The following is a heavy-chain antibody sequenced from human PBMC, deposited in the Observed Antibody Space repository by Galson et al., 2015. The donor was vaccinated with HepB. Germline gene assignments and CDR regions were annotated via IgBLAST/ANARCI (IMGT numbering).Heavy chain of an antibody. D-gene: IGHD6-13*01. CDR1: GFTFSSYG. CDR2: IQYNGSNK. J-gene: IGHJ4*02. CDR3: AKDLISSSWYVIDY. Sequence: SLRLSCAASGFTFSSYGMHWVRQAPGKGLEWVTVIQYNGSNKYYADSVKGRFTISRDNSKNTLYLQMNSLRAEDTAVYYCAKDLISSSWYVIDYWGPGTLVTVSS. V-gene: IGHV3-30*18.